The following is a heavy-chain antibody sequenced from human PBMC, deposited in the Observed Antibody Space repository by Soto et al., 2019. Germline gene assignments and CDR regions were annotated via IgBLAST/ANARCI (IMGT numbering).Heavy chain of an antibody. CDR1: GFTFSGFA. J-gene: IGHJ4*02. Sequence: VGSLRLSCAASGFTFSGFAMNWVRQPPGKGLEWVSSVDYTGTYTFYAASVKGRFTISRDNSKNMVYLELSSLRVEDTAVYYCANRSGGFSEFDYWGQGALVTVSS. D-gene: IGHD5-12*01. V-gene: IGHV3-23*01. CDR3: ANRSGGFSEFDY. CDR2: VDYTGTYT.